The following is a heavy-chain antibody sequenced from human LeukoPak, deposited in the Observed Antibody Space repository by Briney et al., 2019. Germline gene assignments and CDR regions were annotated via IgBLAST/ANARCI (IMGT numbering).Heavy chain of an antibody. J-gene: IGHJ2*01. CDR3: VRQIGAGAFDL. CDR1: GFTFSDYY. D-gene: IGHD6-19*01. CDR2: ISIAGEI. V-gene: IGHV4-34*08. Sequence: GSLRLSCAASGFTFSDYYMSWIRQPPGKGLEWIGEISIAGEINYNPSLRSRATISMDTTKNQFSLRLTSVIAADTVLYYCVRQIGAGAFDLWGRDRVVTVSS.